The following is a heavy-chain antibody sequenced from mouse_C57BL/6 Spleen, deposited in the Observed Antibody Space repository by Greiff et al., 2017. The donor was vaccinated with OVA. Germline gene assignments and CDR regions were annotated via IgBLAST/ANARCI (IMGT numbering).Heavy chain of an antibody. CDR2: IWWDDDK. D-gene: IGHD2-4*01. CDR3: ARKRDYDGFAY. J-gene: IGHJ3*01. Sequence: QVTLNESGPGILQPSQTLSLSCSFSGFSLSTFGMGVGWLRPPSGMGLEWLAHIWWDDDKYYNPALKSRLTISKDTSKNQVLHKSANVDTADTATYYCARKRDYDGFAYWGQGTLVTVSA. CDR1: GFSLSTFGMG. V-gene: IGHV8-8*01.